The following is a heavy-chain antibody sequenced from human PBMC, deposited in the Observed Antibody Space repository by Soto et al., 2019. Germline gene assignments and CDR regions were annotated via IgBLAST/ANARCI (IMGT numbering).Heavy chain of an antibody. CDR1: GGSMTNLY. CDR2: IYYTGNT. V-gene: IGHV4-59*11. D-gene: IGHD2-21*02. J-gene: IGHJ5*02. Sequence: QMQLQASGPRLVKTSETLSLTCTVSGGSMTNLYWSWVRQTPGKRLEWIGYIYYTGNTYYNPSLKSRVTISVDTSKNQFSLRLNSVTAADTAVYYCARGGWSLDAWGQGALVTVSS. CDR3: ARGGWSLDA.